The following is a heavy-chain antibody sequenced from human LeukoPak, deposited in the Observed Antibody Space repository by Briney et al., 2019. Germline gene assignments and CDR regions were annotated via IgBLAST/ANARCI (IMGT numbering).Heavy chain of an antibody. Sequence: PGGSLRLSCAASGFTFSDYYMSWIRQAPGKGLEWVSYISSSGSTIYYADSVKGRFTISRDNAKNSLYLQMNSLRAEDTAVYYCAKERRSIAVARSAIEYFQHWGQGTLVTVSS. V-gene: IGHV3-11*01. CDR2: ISSSGSTI. CDR1: GFTFSDYY. CDR3: AKERRSIAVARSAIEYFQH. D-gene: IGHD6-19*01. J-gene: IGHJ1*01.